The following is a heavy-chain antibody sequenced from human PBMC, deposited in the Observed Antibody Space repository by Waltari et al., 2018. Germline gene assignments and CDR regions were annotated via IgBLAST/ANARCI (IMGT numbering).Heavy chain of an antibody. J-gene: IGHJ4*02. CDR2: IWYDGSNK. Sequence: QVQLVESGGGVVQPGRSLRLSCAASGFTFSSYGMHWVRQAPGKGLEWVAVIWYDGSNKYYADSVKGRFTISRDNSKNTLYLQMNSLRAEDTAVYYCANEGDSSGQPTEGYWGQGTLVTVSS. D-gene: IGHD3-22*01. CDR3: ANEGDSSGQPTEGY. CDR1: GFTFSSYG. V-gene: IGHV3-33*06.